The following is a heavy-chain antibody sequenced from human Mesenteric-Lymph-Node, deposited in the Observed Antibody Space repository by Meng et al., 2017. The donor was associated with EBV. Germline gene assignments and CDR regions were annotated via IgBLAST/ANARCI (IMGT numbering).Heavy chain of an antibody. CDR2: IFHSGTT. D-gene: IGHD3-3*01. CDR1: GGSISSPYW. J-gene: IGHJ4*02. V-gene: IGHV4-4*02. Sequence: QELAPGMVQPSVTLSIHCAGSGGSISSPYWWSWVRQPPGKGLEGIGEIFHSGTTDYSPSLKSRVTMSIDKSRNQFSLKLNSVTAADTAVYYCATVGGSFDFWIWGQGALVTVSS. CDR3: ATVGGSFDFWI.